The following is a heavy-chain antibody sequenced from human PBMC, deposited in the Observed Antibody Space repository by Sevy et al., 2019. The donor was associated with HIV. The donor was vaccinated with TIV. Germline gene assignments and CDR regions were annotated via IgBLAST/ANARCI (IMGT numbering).Heavy chain of an antibody. CDR1: GLTFTKFW. CDR3: ARKSERFDH. V-gene: IGHV3-7*01. J-gene: IGHJ4*02. Sequence: GGSLRLSCAASGLTFTKFWMSWVRQAPGKGLEWVGNIKGDGSEKYYVESVRGRFTISRDNARNSLYLQMNSLRVEDTAIYYCARKSERFDHWGQGTLVTVSS. CDR2: IKGDGSEK.